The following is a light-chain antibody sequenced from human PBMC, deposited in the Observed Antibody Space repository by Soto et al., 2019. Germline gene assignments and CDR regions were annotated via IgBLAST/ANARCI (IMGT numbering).Light chain of an antibody. V-gene: IGKV3-20*01. Sequence: EIVLTQSPGTLSLSPGERATLSCRASQSVSSSYLAWYQQKPGQAPRLLIYGASSRATGIPDRFSGSGSGTDFTLTISRLEPEDFAVYYGQQYGSSLITFGQGTRLEIK. CDR3: QQYGSSLIT. CDR1: QSVSSSY. CDR2: GAS. J-gene: IGKJ5*01.